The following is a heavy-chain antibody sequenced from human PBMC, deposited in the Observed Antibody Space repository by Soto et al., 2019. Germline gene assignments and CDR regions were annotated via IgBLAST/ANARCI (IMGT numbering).Heavy chain of an antibody. CDR1: GGSISGYY. Sequence: PSETLSLTCTVSGGSISGYYWSWIRQPPGKGLEWIGYIYYSGSTNYNPSLKSRVTISVDTSKNQFSLKLSSVTAADTAVYYCARGMVRGVTNYYYYMDVWGKGTTVTVSS. V-gene: IGHV4-59*01. CDR3: ARGMVRGVTNYYYYMDV. J-gene: IGHJ6*03. D-gene: IGHD3-10*01. CDR2: IYYSGST.